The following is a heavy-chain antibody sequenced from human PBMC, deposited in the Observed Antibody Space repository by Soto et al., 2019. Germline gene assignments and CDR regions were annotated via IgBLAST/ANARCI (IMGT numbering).Heavy chain of an antibody. CDR2: VDPEDGET. J-gene: IGHJ6*02. CDR3: ATAYYDFWSGYYKDYYYGMDV. V-gene: IGHV1-69-2*01. D-gene: IGHD3-3*01. CDR1: GYTFTDYY. Sequence: GASVKVSCKVSGYTFTDYYMHWVQQAPGKGLEWMGLVDPEDGETIYAEKFQGRVTITADTSTDTAYMELSSLRSEDTAVYYCATAYYDFWSGYYKDYYYGMDVWGQGTTVTVYS.